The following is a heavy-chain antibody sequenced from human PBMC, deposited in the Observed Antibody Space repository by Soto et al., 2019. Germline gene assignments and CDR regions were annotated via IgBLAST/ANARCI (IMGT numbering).Heavy chain of an antibody. J-gene: IGHJ4*02. V-gene: IGHV5-51*01. CDR1: GYSFLNYW. D-gene: IGHD3-9*01. CDR2: SYPGDSDA. Sequence: LGESLNISCNSSGYSFLNYWIGWVRQLPGKGLEWMGISYPGDSDARYSPSFQGQVTISADKSISTVYLQWSSLKASDTAMYYCARHIVNTSMTGSFNFWGQGTQVTVSS. CDR3: ARHIVNTSMTGSFNF.